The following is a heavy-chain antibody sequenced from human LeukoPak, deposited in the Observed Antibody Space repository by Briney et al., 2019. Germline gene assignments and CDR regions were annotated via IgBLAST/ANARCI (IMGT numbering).Heavy chain of an antibody. Sequence: SETLSLTCTVSGGSISSGSYYWSWIRQPAGKGLEWIGRIYTSGNTNYNPSLKSRVTLSVDTSKNQISLKLSSVTAADTAVYYCAGGIGVITIFGVVIRYMDVWGKGTTVTVSS. CDR3: AGGIGVITIFGVVIRYMDV. CDR1: GGSISSGSYY. J-gene: IGHJ6*03. V-gene: IGHV4-61*02. D-gene: IGHD3-3*01. CDR2: IYTSGNT.